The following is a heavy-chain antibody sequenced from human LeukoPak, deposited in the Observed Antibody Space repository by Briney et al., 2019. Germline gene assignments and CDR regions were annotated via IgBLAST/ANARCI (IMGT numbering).Heavy chain of an antibody. D-gene: IGHD2-21*02. CDR1: GYTFTSYY. CDR2: INPSGGST. CDR3: ATEVVVTAILDY. V-gene: IGHV1-46*01. J-gene: IGHJ4*02. Sequence: GASVKVSCKASGYTFTSYYMHWVRQAPGQGLEWMGIINPSGGSTSYAQKFQGRVTMTEDTSTDTAYMELSSLRSEDTAVYYCATEVVVTAILDYWGQGTLVTVSS.